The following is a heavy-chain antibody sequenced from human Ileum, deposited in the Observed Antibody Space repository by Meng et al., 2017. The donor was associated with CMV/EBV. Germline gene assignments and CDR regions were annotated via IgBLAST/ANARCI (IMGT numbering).Heavy chain of an antibody. CDR2: INPNTGHI. V-gene: IGHV1-8*03. Sequence: ASVKVSCKASGYAFTTYDISWLRQAAGQGLEWIGWINPNTGHIGYAQKFQDRVTITRNTSIGTTYMELTSLKSDDTAVYYCARGYYGSGTYRFDAFALWGQGTMVTVSS. CDR3: ARGYYGSGTYRFDAFAL. D-gene: IGHD3-10*01. CDR1: GYAFTTYD. J-gene: IGHJ3*01.